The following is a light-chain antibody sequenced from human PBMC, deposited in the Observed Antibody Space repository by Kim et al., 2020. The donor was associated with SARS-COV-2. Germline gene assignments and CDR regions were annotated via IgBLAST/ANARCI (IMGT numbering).Light chain of an antibody. CDR3: QQYNIWPQT. CDR1: LSSSCH. CDR2: GAY. Sequence: LSPEGTDSLSRMARLSSSCHVSWYQHKPHHAPRLLIYGAYTRSTGIPASFSGSVSGTEFTLTINALQSEDFAVYYCQQYNIWPQTFGQGTKVDIK. V-gene: IGKV3-15*01. J-gene: IGKJ1*01.